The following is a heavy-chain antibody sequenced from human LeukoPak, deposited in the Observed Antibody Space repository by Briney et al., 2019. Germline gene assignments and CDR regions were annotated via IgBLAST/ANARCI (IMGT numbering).Heavy chain of an antibody. D-gene: IGHD4-11*01. V-gene: IGHV4-39*07. Sequence: PSETLSLTCSVSGGSISSSSYYWGWIRQTPGKGLEWIGSIYHGVRTYYNPSLKSRVTISVDTSKNQVSLRLSSVTAADTAVYYCAETSTQDYFDPWGQGTLVTVSS. CDR2: IYHGVRT. CDR1: GGSISSSSYY. J-gene: IGHJ5*02. CDR3: AETSTQDYFDP.